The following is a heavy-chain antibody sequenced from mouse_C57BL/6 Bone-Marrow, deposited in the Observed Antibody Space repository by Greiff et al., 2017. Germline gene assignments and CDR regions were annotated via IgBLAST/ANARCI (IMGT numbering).Heavy chain of an antibody. CDR2: IDPEDGDT. Sequence: VQLKESGAELVRPGASVKLSCTASGFNIKDYYMHWVKQRPEQGLEWIGRIDPEDGDTEYAPKFQGKATMTADTSSNTAYLQLSSLTSEDTAVYYCTRVMVTTRGFAYWGQGTLVTVSA. CDR3: TRVMVTTRGFAY. CDR1: GFNIKDYY. J-gene: IGHJ3*01. V-gene: IGHV14-1*01. D-gene: IGHD2-2*01.